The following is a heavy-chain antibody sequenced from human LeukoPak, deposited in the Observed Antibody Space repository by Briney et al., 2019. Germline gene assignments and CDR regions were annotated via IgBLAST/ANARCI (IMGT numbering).Heavy chain of an antibody. CDR1: GFTFSNYA. V-gene: IGHV3-23*01. CDR3: ATFRNSWYVPEFDY. Sequence: GGSLRLSCAASGFTFSNYAMSSVRQAPAKGLEWVSDISGSGGDTNPADSVKGRFTISRDNSKNTLYLQMNSLRAEDTAVYYCATFRNSWYVPEFDYWGQGTLVTVSS. D-gene: IGHD6-13*01. CDR2: ISGSGGDT. J-gene: IGHJ4*02.